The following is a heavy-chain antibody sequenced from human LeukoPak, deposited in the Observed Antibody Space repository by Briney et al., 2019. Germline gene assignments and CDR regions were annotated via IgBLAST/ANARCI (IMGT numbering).Heavy chain of an antibody. Sequence: GGPLRLSCAASGFTFSNAWMSWVRQAPGKGLEWVGRIKSKTDGGTTDYAAPVKGRFTISRDDSKNTLYLQMNSLKTEDTAVYYCTTDLAGAAAGYYYYYMDVWGKGTTVTVSS. J-gene: IGHJ6*03. CDR1: GFTFSNAW. D-gene: IGHD6-13*01. V-gene: IGHV3-15*01. CDR3: TTDLAGAAAGYYYYYMDV. CDR2: IKSKTDGGTT.